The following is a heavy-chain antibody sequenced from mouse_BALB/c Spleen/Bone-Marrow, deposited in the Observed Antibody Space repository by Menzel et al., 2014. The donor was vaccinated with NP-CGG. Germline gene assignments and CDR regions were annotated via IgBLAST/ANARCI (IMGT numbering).Heavy chain of an antibody. CDR1: GYAFTNYL. CDR3: ARNANWLFAY. D-gene: IGHD4-1*01. J-gene: IGHJ3*01. CDR2: INPGSGDT. Sequence: VQLQQSGTELVRPGTSVKVSCKASGYAFTNYLIEWVKQRPGQGLEWIGVINPGSGDTSYNEKFRGKATLTADKSSSTAYMQLGSLTSDDSAVYFCARNANWLFAYWGQGTLVTVSA. V-gene: IGHV1-54*01.